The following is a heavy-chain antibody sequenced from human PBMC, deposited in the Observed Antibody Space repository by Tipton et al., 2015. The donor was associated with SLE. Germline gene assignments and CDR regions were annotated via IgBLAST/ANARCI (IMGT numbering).Heavy chain of an antibody. V-gene: IGHV4-34*01. CDR2: INHSGST. CDR3: ARNGRITIFGVVTHDAFDI. D-gene: IGHD3-3*01. J-gene: IGHJ3*02. Sequence: TLSLTCAVYGGSFSGYYWSWIRQPPGKGLEWIGEINHSGSTNYNPSLKSRVTISVDTSKNQFSLKLSSVTAADTAVYYCARNGRITIFGVVTHDAFDIWGQGTMVTVSS. CDR1: GGSFSGYY.